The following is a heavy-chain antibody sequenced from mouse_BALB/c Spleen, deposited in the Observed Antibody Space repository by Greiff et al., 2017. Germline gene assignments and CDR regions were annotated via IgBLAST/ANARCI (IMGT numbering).Heavy chain of an antibody. CDR1: GYSITSDYA. Sequence: EVKLMESGPGLVKPSQSLSLTCTVTGYSITSDYAWNWIRQFPGNKLEWMGYISYSGSTSYNPSLKSRISITRDTSKNQFFLQLNSVTTEDTATYYCAREEGGSSFDYWGQGTTLTVSS. V-gene: IGHV3-2*02. CDR3: AREEGGSSFDY. J-gene: IGHJ2*01. CDR2: ISYSGST. D-gene: IGHD1-1*01.